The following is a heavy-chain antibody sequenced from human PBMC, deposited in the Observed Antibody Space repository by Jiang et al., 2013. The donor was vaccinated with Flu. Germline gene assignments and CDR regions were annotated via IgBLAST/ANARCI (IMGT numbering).Heavy chain of an antibody. CDR1: GGSFSGYY. J-gene: IGHJ2*01. V-gene: IGHV4-34*01. D-gene: IGHD6-19*01. CDR2: INHSGST. CDR3: ARGGLGKQNWYFDL. Sequence: LLKPSETLSLTCAVYGGSFSGYYWSWIRQPPGKGLEWIGEINHSGSTNYNPSLKSRVTISVDTSKNQFSLKLSSVTAADTAVYYCARGGLGKQNWYFDLWGRGTLVTVSS.